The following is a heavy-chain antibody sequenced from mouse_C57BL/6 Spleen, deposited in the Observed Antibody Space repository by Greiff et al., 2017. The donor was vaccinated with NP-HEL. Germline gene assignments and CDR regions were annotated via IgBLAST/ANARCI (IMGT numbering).Heavy chain of an antibody. Sequence: EVQLQQSGPELVKPGASVKIPCKASGYTFTDYNMDWVKQSHGKSLEWIGDINPNNGGTIYNQKFKGKATLTVDKSSSTAYMELRSLTSEDTAVYYCARYGSRVFDYWGQGTTLTVSS. CDR1: GYTFTDYN. CDR2: INPNNGGT. V-gene: IGHV1-18*01. J-gene: IGHJ2*01. CDR3: ARYGSRVFDY. D-gene: IGHD1-1*01.